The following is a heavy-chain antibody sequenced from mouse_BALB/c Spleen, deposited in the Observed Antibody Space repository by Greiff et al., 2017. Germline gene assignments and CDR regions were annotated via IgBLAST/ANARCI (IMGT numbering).Heavy chain of an antibody. CDR1: GYTFTSYV. V-gene: IGHV14-1*02. CDR3: ARSTTYGYWFAY. D-gene: IGHD2-2*01. J-gene: IGHJ3*01. Sequence: VQLQQSGPELVKPGASVKMSCKASGYTFTSYVMHWVKQRPEQGLEWIGWIDPENGNTIYDPKFQGKASITADTSSNTAYLQLSSLTSEDTAVYYCARSTTYGYWFAYWGQGTLVTVSA. CDR2: IDPENGNT.